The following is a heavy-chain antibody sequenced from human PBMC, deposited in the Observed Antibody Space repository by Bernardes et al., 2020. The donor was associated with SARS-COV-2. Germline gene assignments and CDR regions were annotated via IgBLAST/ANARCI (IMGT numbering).Heavy chain of an antibody. CDR3: VRSELTHGRHS. J-gene: IGHJ4*02. Sequence: SATLSLTRDVSGYSINSGYSWGWIRQSPGKGLQWIASIYQSGTTYYNPSLKSRVTISMDTSKNQFSLRVNSVTAAYTAVYYCVRSELTHGRHSWGQGTLVTVSA. D-gene: IGHD3-10*01. CDR2: IYQSGTT. V-gene: IGHV4-38-2*01. CDR1: GYSINSGYS.